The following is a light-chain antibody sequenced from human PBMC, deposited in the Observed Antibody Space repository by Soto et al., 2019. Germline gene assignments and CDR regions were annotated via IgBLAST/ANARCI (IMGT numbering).Light chain of an antibody. CDR1: TGAVTTGHY. Sequence: QAVVTQEPSLTVSPGGTVTLTCGSNTGAVTTGHYPYWFQQKPGQAPRTLIYDTNNKHSWTPARFSGSLLGGKAALTLSGAQPEDEADYYCLLSYRGVGVFVGGTKLTVL. V-gene: IGLV7-46*01. CDR2: DTN. CDR3: LLSYRGVGV. J-gene: IGLJ2*01.